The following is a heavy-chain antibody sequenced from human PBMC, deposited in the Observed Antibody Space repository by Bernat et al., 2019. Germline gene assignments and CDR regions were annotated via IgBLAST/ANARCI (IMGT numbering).Heavy chain of an antibody. CDR1: RGTFSSYA. J-gene: IGHJ4*02. Sequence: QVQLVQSGAEVKKPGSSVKVSCKASRGTFSSYAISWVRQAPGHGLEWMGGIMPIFGTVNYAQKLQGRVTITADESTSTAYMELSSLRSEDTAVYYCASDIRPFARSSGNCYVCWGQGTLVTVSS. D-gene: IGHD2-15*01. V-gene: IGHV1-69*01. CDR2: IMPIFGTV. CDR3: ASDIRPFARSSGNCYVC.